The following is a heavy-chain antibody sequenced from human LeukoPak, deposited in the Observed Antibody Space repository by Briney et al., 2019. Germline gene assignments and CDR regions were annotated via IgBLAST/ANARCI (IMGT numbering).Heavy chain of an antibody. CDR1: GGSISSTSYH. Sequence: SDTLSLTCTVSGGSISSTSYHWGWIRRPPGKGLEWIGSIYYSGSTYYNPSLKSRVTISVDTSKNQFSLKLSSVTAADTAVYYCARRGRGSGSPPIDYWGQGTLVTVSS. CDR3: ARRGRGSGSPPIDY. V-gene: IGHV4-39*01. J-gene: IGHJ4*01. CDR2: IYYSGST. D-gene: IGHD3-10*01.